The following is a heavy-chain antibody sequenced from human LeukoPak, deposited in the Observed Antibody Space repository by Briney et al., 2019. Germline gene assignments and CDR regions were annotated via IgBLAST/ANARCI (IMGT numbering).Heavy chain of an antibody. CDR1: GFTFSSYS. CDR3: ARDGSIAVKNWFDP. CDR2: TSSSSSYI. J-gene: IGHJ5*02. Sequence: GGSLRLSCAASGFTFSSYSMNWVRQAPGKGPEWVSSTSSSSSYIYYADSVKGRFTISRDNAKNSLYLQMNSLRAEDAAVYYCARDGSIAVKNWFDPWGQGTLVTVSS. D-gene: IGHD6-19*01. V-gene: IGHV3-21*01.